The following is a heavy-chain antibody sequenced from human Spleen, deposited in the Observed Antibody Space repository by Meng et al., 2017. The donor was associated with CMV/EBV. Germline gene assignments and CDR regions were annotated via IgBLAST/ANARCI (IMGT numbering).Heavy chain of an antibody. CDR2: IYYSGST. J-gene: IGHJ5*02. D-gene: IGHD6-13*01. CDR1: GSTSSGGYY. CDR3: AREGYSSSWYHWFDP. Sequence: GSTSSGGYYWSWIRQHPGKGLEWIGYIYYSGSTYYNPSLKSRVTISVDTSKNQFSLKLSSVTAADTAVYYCAREGYSSSWYHWFDPWGQGTLVTVSS. V-gene: IGHV4-31*02.